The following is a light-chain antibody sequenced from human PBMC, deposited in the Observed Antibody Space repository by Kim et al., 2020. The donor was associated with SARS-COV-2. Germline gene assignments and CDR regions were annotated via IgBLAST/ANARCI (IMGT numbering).Light chain of an antibody. V-gene: IGKV4-1*01. CDR1: QSVLFSSNNKSY. Sequence: ATINCKSSQSVLFSSNNKSYIAWYQQKLGQSPKLLIYWASTRQPGVPDRFSGSGSGTDFPLTISSLQAGDVAVYYCQQYYSSPLTFGGGTKVDIK. CDR2: WAS. CDR3: QQYYSSPLT. J-gene: IGKJ4*01.